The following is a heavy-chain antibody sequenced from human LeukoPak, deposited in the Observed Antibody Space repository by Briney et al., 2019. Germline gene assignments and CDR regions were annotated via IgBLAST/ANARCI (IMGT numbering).Heavy chain of an antibody. D-gene: IGHD5-24*01. J-gene: IGHJ4*02. Sequence: PGGSLRLSCAASGFTFSRSAMSWVRQAPGKGLEWVSTISGSGSAGSTYYADSVKGRFTISRDNSKNTLYLRMNSLRAEDTAIYYCAKSGYNRFDYWGQGTLVTVSS. CDR1: GFTFSRSA. V-gene: IGHV3-23*01. CDR2: ISGSGSAGST. CDR3: AKSGYNRFDY.